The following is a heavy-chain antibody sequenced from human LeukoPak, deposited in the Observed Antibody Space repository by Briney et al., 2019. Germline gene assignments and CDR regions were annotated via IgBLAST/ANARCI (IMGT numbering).Heavy chain of an antibody. J-gene: IGHJ4*02. Sequence: ASVKVSCKASGGTFSSYAISWVRQAPGQGLEWMGGIIPIFGTANYAQKFQGRVTITADKSTSTAYIELSSLRSEDTAVYYCAIGLYYYDSSGYPANDYWGQGTLVTVSS. CDR3: AIGLYYYDSSGYPANDY. CDR2: IIPIFGTA. CDR1: GGTFSSYA. D-gene: IGHD3-22*01. V-gene: IGHV1-69*06.